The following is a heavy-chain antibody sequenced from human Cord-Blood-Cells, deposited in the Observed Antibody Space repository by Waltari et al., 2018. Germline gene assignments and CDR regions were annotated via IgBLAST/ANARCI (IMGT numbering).Heavy chain of an antibody. CDR2: VDTCGST. J-gene: IGHJ3*02. CDR3: ARTGNRAFDI. CDR1: GGSISSGSYY. Sequence: QVQLQESGPGLVKPSQTLSLTCTVSGGSISSGSYYWSGIRQPAGKGLQGIGTVDTCGSTNSTPSLQSRVPISVATSKNQFSLKLGSVTAADTAVYYCARTGNRAFDIWGQGTMVTVSS. V-gene: IGHV4-61*09.